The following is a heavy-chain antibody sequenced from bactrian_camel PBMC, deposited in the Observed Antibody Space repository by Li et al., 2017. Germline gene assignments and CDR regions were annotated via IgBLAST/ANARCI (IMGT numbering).Heavy chain of an antibody. J-gene: IGHJ4*01. Sequence: HVQLVESGGGSVQAGGSLRLSCVASGNLGNKYTMAWFRQAPGSEREGVAAIDIGGSTTYADSVKGRFTISKDDLKDTLYLQMNSLKPEDTAMYYCAADSVGRCRARGWVERPSVAAYDYWGQGTQVTVS. CDR3: AADSVGRCRARGWVERPSVAAYDY. V-gene: IGHV3S53*01. CDR2: IDIGGST. D-gene: IGHD5*01. CDR1: GNLGNKYT.